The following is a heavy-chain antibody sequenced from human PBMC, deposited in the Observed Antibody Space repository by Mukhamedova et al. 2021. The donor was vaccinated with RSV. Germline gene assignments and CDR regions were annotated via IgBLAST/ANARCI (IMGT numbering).Heavy chain of an antibody. V-gene: IGHV1-2*02. D-gene: IGHD2-15*01. J-gene: IGHJ5*02. Sequence: GWINPNSGDTNYAQKFQGRVTMTRDTSISTAYMELSRLRSDDTAVYYCARISCAENWFDPWGQGTLVTVSS. CDR3: ARISCAENWFDP. CDR2: INPNSGDT.